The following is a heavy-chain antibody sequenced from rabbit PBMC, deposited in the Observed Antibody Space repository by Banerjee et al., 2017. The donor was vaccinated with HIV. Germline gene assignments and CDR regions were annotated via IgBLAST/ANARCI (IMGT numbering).Heavy chain of an antibody. CDR3: ARVPLTIVVAGVWL. Sequence: LVKPGGSLTLTCKASGFDLSSYYYMCWVRQAPGKGLELIACIYSSSGSTYYASWVNGRFTISRSTSLNTVDLKMTSLTAADTATYFCARVPLTIVVAGVWLWGPGTLVTVS. V-gene: IGHV1S43*01. D-gene: IGHD4-1*01. CDR1: GFDLSSYYY. J-gene: IGHJ4*01. CDR2: IYSSSGST.